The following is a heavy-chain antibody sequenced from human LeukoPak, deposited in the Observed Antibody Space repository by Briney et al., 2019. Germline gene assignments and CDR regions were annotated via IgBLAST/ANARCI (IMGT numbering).Heavy chain of an antibody. D-gene: IGHD6-19*01. CDR3: ARVNLGYSSGWYSPPSYYYYYYGMDV. Sequence: GASVKVSCKASGYTFTSYGITWVRQAPGQGLEWMGWISAYNGNTNYAQKLQGRVTMTTDTSTSTAYMELRSLRSDDTAVYYCARVNLGYSSGWYSPPSYYYYYYGMDVWGQGTTVTVSS. CDR1: GYTFTSYG. CDR2: ISAYNGNT. V-gene: IGHV1-18*01. J-gene: IGHJ6*02.